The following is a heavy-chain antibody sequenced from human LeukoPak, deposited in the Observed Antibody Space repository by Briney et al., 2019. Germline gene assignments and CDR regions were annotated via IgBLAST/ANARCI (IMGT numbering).Heavy chain of an antibody. CDR1: GFTFSSYS. V-gene: IGHV3-21*01. CDR3: ARAGYDSSGYGLDY. CDR2: ISSSSSYI. D-gene: IGHD3-22*01. J-gene: IGHJ4*02. Sequence: GSLRLSCSASGFTFSSYSMNWVRQAPGKGLEWVSSISSSSSYIYYADSVKGRFTISRDNAKNSLYLQMNSLRAEDTAVYYCARAGYDSSGYGLDYWGQGTLVTASS.